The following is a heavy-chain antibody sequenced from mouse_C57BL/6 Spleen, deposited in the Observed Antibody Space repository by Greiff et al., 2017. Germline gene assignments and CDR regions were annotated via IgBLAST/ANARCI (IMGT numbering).Heavy chain of an antibody. D-gene: IGHD1-1*02. CDR3: ARRGMVGLFDY. V-gene: IGHV1-22*01. J-gene: IGHJ2*01. Sequence: VQLKESGPELVKPGASVKMSCKASGYTFTDYNMHWVKQSHGKSLEWIGYINPNNGGTSYNQKFKGKATLTVNKSSSTAYMELRSLTSEDSAVYYCARRGMVGLFDYWGQGTTLTVSS. CDR2: INPNNGGT. CDR1: GYTFTDYN.